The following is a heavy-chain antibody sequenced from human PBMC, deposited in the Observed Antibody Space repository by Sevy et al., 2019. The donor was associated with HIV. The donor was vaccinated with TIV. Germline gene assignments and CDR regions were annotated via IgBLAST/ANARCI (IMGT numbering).Heavy chain of an antibody. CDR2: ISYDGSSK. CDR3: ARKTSSTWYSLDY. Sequence: GGSLRLSCAAYGFTFSSYAMHWVRQAPGKGLEWVAFISYDGSSKYYADSVKGRFTISRDNSKNTLYLQMNSLRTEDTAVYYCARKTSSTWYSLDYWGQGTLVTVSS. CDR1: GFTFSSYA. V-gene: IGHV3-30-3*01. D-gene: IGHD6-13*01. J-gene: IGHJ4*02.